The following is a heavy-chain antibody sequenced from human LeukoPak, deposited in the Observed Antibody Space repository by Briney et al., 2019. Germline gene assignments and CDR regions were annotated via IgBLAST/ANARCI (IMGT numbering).Heavy chain of an antibody. CDR3: ARDRDGYNWGQFDY. CDR2: IWYDGSNK. Sequence: PGGSLRLSCAASGFTFSSYGMHWVRQAPGKGLEWVAVIWYDGSNKYYADSVKGRLTISKDNSKNTLYLQMNSLRAEDTAVYYCARDRDGYNWGQFDYWGQGTLVTVSS. D-gene: IGHD5-24*01. V-gene: IGHV3-33*01. J-gene: IGHJ4*02. CDR1: GFTFSSYG.